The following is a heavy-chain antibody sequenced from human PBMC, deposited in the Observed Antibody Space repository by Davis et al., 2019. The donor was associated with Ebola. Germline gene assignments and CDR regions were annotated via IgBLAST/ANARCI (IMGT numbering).Heavy chain of an antibody. CDR2: IYYSGST. CDR3: ARLRRDAFDI. CDR1: GFTFSDYY. J-gene: IGHJ3*02. V-gene: IGHV4-39*01. Sequence: ESLKISCAASGFTFSDYYMSWIRQAPGKGLEWIGSIYYSGSTYYNPSLKSRVTISVDTSKNQFSLKLSSVTAADTAVYYCARLRRDAFDIWGQGTMVTVSS.